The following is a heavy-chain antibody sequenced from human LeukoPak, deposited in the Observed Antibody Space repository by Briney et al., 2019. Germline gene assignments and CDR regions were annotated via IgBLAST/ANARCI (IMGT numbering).Heavy chain of an antibody. CDR3: ARARRYFDWFNY. V-gene: IGHV1-18*01. CDR1: GYTFTSYG. Sequence: ASVKVSCKASGYTFTSYGISWVRQAPGQGLEWMGWISAYNGNTNYAQKLQGRVTMTTDTSTSTAYMELRSLRSDDTAVYYRARARRYFDWFNYWGQGTLVTVSS. J-gene: IGHJ4*02. D-gene: IGHD3-9*01. CDR2: ISAYNGNT.